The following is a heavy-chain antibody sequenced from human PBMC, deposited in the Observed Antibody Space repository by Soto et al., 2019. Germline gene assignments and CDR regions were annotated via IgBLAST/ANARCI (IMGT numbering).Heavy chain of an antibody. Sequence: GGSLRLSCAASGFTFNSYDMHWVRQATGKGLEWVSAIGTAGDTYYPGSVKGRFTISRENAKNSLYLQMNSLRAGDTAVYYCARSSAARGWENFDYWGQGTLVTVSS. V-gene: IGHV3-13*01. J-gene: IGHJ4*02. CDR1: GFTFNSYD. CDR3: ARSSAARGWENFDY. CDR2: IGTAGDT. D-gene: IGHD1-26*01.